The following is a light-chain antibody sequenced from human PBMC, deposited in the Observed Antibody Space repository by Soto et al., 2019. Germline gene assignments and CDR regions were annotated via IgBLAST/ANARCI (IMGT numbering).Light chain of an antibody. J-gene: IGKJ4*01. V-gene: IGKV3-11*01. CDR3: QHRRAWPVT. CDR2: DVS. Sequence: EIVLTQSPPTLSLSPGETATLSCRASQTVDIYLALYQQKPGQYPIILIYDVSGRATGIPARFSGSGSGTDFTLTISSLEAEDFAVYYCQHRRAWPVTFGGGTRVEIK. CDR1: QTVDIY.